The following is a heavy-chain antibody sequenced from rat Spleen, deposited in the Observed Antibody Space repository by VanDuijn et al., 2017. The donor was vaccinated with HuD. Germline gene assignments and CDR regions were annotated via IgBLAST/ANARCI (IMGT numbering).Heavy chain of an antibody. V-gene: IGHV5-58*01. CDR2: INIDGGGT. J-gene: IGHJ2*01. CDR3: ARRDFSSFIYAFFDY. Sequence: EVQLVETGGGLVQPGRSLKLSCVASGFTFSRYWMYWIRQAPGKGLEWISSINIDGGGTYYSDSVKGRFTISRDVAKSTLSLQMNILRSEDTATYFCARRDFSSFIYAFFDYWGQGVMVTVSS. CDR1: GFTFSRYW. D-gene: IGHD1-2*01.